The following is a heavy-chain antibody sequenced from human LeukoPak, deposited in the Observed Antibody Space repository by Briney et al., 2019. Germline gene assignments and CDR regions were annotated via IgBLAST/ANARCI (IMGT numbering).Heavy chain of an antibody. CDR2: IIPILGIA. D-gene: IGHD6-13*01. CDR3: AGSIGRSWYFGWAFDI. CDR1: GGTFTSYA. V-gene: IGHV1-69*04. J-gene: IGHJ3*02. Sequence: GASVKVSCKASGGTFTSYAISWVRQAPGQGLEWMGRIIPILGIANYAQKFQGRVTITADKSTSTAYMELSSLRSEDTAVYYCAGSIGRSWYFGWAFDIWGQGTMVTVSS.